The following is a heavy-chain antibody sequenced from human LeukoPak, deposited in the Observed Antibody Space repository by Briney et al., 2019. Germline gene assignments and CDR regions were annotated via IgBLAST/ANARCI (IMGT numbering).Heavy chain of an antibody. Sequence: GGSLRLSCAASGFTFSAYSMNWVRQAPGKGLEWVSYISSSGTIHYADSVKGRFTISRDNVKKSVYLQMNSLRAEDTAVYYCARGWELPYYWGQGTLVTVSS. CDR2: ISSSGTI. D-gene: IGHD1-26*01. V-gene: IGHV3-48*01. CDR1: GFTFSAYS. CDR3: ARGWELPYY. J-gene: IGHJ4*02.